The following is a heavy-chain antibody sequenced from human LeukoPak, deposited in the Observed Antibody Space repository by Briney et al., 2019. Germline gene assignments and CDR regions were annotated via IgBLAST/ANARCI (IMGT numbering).Heavy chain of an antibody. CDR2: INHSGST. Sequence: SETLSLTCAVYGGSFSGYYWSWIRQPPGKGLEWIGEINHSGSTNYNPSLKSRVTISVDTSKNQFSLKLSSVTAADTAVYYCARERYYGSGSYDWFDPWGQGTLVTVSS. J-gene: IGHJ5*02. D-gene: IGHD3-10*01. CDR3: ARERYYGSGSYDWFDP. CDR1: GGSFSGYY. V-gene: IGHV4-34*01.